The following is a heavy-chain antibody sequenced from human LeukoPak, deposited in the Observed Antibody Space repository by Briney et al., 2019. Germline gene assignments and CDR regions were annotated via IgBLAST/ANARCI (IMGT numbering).Heavy chain of an antibody. J-gene: IGHJ3*01. CDR3: TKDPNGDYVGAFDF. Sequence: GGSLRLSCAASTFAFSAYAMTWVRQAPGKGLEWVSSITASGGISYADSVKGRFTTSRDNSKSTLYLQMNSLRAEDTAVYYCTKDPNGDYVGAFDFWGQGTMVTVSS. V-gene: IGHV3-23*01. CDR1: TFAFSAYA. CDR2: ITASGGI. D-gene: IGHD4-17*01.